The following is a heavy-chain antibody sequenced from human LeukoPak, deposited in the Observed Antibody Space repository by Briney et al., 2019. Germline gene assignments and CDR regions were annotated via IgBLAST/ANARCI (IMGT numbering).Heavy chain of an antibody. V-gene: IGHV4-34*01. J-gene: IGHJ6*02. CDR2: INHSGST. Sequence: SETLSLTCAVYGGSFSGYYWSWIRQPPGKGLEWIGEINHSGSTNYNPSLKSRVTISVDTSKNQFSLKLSSVTAADTAVYYCARVEGKKGYYYGMDVWGQGTTVTVSS. CDR3: ARVEGKKGYYYGMDV. CDR1: GGSFSGYY. D-gene: IGHD3-3*01.